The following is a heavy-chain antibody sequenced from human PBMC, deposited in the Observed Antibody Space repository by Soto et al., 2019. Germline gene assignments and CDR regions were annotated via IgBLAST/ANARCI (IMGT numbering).Heavy chain of an antibody. J-gene: IGHJ3*02. Sequence: PGGSLRLSCAASGFTFSSYGMHWVRQAPGKGLEWVAVIWYDGSNKYYADSVKGRFTISRDNSKNTLYLQMNSLRAEDTAVYYCARMATYYDYIWGSYDGAFDIWGQGTMVTVSS. D-gene: IGHD3-16*01. V-gene: IGHV3-33*01. CDR2: IWYDGSNK. CDR3: ARMATYYDYIWGSYDGAFDI. CDR1: GFTFSSYG.